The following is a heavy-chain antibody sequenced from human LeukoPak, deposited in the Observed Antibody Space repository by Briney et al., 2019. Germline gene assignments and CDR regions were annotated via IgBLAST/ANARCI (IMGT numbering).Heavy chain of an antibody. V-gene: IGHV4-59*01. CDR3: ARAGGSWSFDY. D-gene: IGHD5-12*01. CDR1: GASISTYY. Sequence: PSETLSLTCSVSGASISTYYWSWIRQPPGKGLEWIGYLYFGGSTNYNPSLKSRVTISPDTSKNQFSLKLNSVTAADTAVYYCARAGGSWSFDYLGQGTLATVSS. J-gene: IGHJ4*02. CDR2: LYFGGST.